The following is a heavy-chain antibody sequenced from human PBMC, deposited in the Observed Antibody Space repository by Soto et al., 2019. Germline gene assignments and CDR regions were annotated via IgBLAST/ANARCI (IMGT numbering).Heavy chain of an antibody. D-gene: IGHD1-26*01. Sequence: PSETLSLTCTVDSISTYYWNWIRQTPGKGLEWIGYIYYLGRTNYNRSLKSRVTISIDMSKNQFSLRLNSVTAADTAVYYCARDPVGDTHFDYWGQGARVTVSS. CDR3: ARDPVGDTHFDY. V-gene: IGHV4-59*01. J-gene: IGHJ4*02. CDR1: DSISTYY. CDR2: IYYLGRT.